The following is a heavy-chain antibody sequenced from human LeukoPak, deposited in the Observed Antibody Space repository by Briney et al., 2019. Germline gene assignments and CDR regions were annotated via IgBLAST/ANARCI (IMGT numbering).Heavy chain of an antibody. CDR3: ARRLTQYDCFDP. Sequence: SQTLSHTCAISGDSVSSNSGTWNWIRQSPSRGLEWLGRTYYRSTWYNDYAVSVRGRITVNPDTPKNQFSLHLNSVTPEDTAVYYCARRLTQYDCFDPWGQGILVTVSS. J-gene: IGHJ5*02. D-gene: IGHD2-2*01. V-gene: IGHV6-1*01. CDR1: GDSVSSNSGT. CDR2: TYYRSTWYN.